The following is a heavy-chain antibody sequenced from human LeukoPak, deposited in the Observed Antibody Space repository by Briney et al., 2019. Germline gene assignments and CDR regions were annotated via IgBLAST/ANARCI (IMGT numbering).Heavy chain of an antibody. Sequence: SGGSLRLSCAASGFTFSSYAMHWVRQAPGKGLEWVANIKKDGSEKYYVDSVKGRFTISRDNAKNSLYLQTKSLRAEDTAVYYCARAGQEWFGELGFDQWGQGTLVIVSS. D-gene: IGHD3-10*01. J-gene: IGHJ4*02. CDR1: GFTFSSYA. CDR2: IKKDGSEK. V-gene: IGHV3-7*01. CDR3: ARAGQEWFGELGFDQ.